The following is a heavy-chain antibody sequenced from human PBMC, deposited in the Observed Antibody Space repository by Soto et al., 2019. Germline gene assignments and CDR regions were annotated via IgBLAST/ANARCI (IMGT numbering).Heavy chain of an antibody. D-gene: IGHD3-10*01. CDR3: AREGGGTTPLWY. Sequence: QVQLVQSGPEVKKPGASVKVSCKASGYTFTNYGFNWVRQAPGQGHEWMGCISAYNGHTKYSQILQGRVTMTTDTSPSTAYMALRSLTSGDTAVYFCAREGGGTTPLWYWGQGNRATVSS. CDR1: GYTFTNYG. J-gene: IGHJ4*02. CDR2: ISAYNGHT. V-gene: IGHV1-18*01.